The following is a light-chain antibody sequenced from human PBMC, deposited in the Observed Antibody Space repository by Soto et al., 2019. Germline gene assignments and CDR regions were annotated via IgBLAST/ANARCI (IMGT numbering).Light chain of an antibody. CDR2: DVS. V-gene: IGLV2-18*02. CDR1: SSDVGSSNG. J-gene: IGLJ1*01. Sequence: QSVLTQPPSVSGSPGQSVAISCTGTSSDVGSSNGVSWYQQPPGTAPKLMIYDVSNRPSGVPDRFSGSKSGNTASLTISGLQAEDEADYYCSPYTSSSTYVFGGGTKLTVL. CDR3: SPYTSSSTYV.